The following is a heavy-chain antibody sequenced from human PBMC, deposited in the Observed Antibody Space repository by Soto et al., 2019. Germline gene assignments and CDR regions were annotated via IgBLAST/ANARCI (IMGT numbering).Heavy chain of an antibody. CDR2: IYYSGST. CDR1: GGSISSGGYY. V-gene: IGHV4-31*03. J-gene: IGHJ5*02. CDR3: ARSVFP. Sequence: QVQLQESGPGLVKPSQTLSLTYTDSGGSISSGGYYWSWIRQHPGKGLEWIGYIYYSGSTYYNPSLKSRVTISVYKSKIQFSLKPTSVTAADTAVYYCARSVFPWGQGTLVTVSS.